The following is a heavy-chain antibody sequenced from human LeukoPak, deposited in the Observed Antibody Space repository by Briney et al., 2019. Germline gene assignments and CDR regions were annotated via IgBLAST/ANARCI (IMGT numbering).Heavy chain of an antibody. CDR3: ARGQSGSVVVAATSYYYYYMDV. V-gene: IGHV4-4*07. J-gene: IGHJ6*03. D-gene: IGHD2-15*01. CDR2: IYTSGST. CDR1: GGSISSYY. Sequence: SETLSLTCTVSGGSISSYYWSWIRQPAGKGLEWIGRIYTSGSTNYNPSLKSRVTMSVDTSKNQFSLKLSSVTAADTAVYYCARGQSGSVVVAATSYYYYYMDVWGKGTTVTISS.